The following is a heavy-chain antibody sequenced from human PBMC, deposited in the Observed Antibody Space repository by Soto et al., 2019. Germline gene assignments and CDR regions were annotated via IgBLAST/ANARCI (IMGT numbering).Heavy chain of an antibody. D-gene: IGHD3-16*01. J-gene: IGHJ2*01. V-gene: IGHV4-61*08. CDR3: ARAFAGFGAYWYFDL. CDR1: GDSISSADYY. CDR2: GYHSVSI. Sequence: PSETLSLTCTVSGDSISSADYYWSWIRQPPGKALEWIGYGYHSVSIHYNPSLKTRVTISVDTSENQFSLRLSSVTAADTAVYYCARAFAGFGAYWYFDLWGRGTLVTVSS.